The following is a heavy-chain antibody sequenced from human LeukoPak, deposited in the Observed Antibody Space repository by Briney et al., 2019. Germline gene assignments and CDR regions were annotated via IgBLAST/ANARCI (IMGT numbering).Heavy chain of an antibody. Sequence: GSLRLSCVASGFTFRDYYMSWVRQAPGKGLEWVANIKQDGSEKNYVDSVKGRFTVSRDNAKNSLYLQVNCLRVEDTAVYYCARGNYDSRCFDSWGQGTLVTVSS. V-gene: IGHV3-7*04. CDR3: ARGNYDSRCFDS. J-gene: IGHJ4*02. CDR2: IKQDGSEK. CDR1: GFTFRDYY. D-gene: IGHD3-22*01.